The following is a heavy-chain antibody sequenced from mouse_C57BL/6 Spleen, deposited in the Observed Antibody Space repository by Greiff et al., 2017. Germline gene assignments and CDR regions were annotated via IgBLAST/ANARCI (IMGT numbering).Heavy chain of an antibody. V-gene: IGHV5-4*01. Sequence: EVQLVESGGGLVKPGGSLKLSCAASGFTFSSYAMSWVRQTPEKRLEWVATISDGGSYTYYPDNAKNNLYMQMSHLKSEDTAMYYCARITTVVANSSYWYFDVWGTGTTVTVSS. CDR2: ISDGGSYT. D-gene: IGHD1-1*01. CDR3: ARITTVVANSSYWYFDV. CDR1: GFTFSSYA. J-gene: IGHJ1*03.